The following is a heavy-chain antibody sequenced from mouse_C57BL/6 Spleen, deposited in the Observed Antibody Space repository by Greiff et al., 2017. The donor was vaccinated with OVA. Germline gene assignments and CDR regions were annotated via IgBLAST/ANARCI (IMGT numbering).Heavy chain of an antibody. CDR1: GYAFSSSW. Sequence: VQPQQSGPELVKPGASVKISCKASGYAFSSSWMNWVKQRPGKGLEWIGRIYPGDGDTNYNGKFKGKATLTAAKSSRTAYTHTSRLTSEDSAVYFCTRDDGDYSRMDYWGQGTSVTVSS. V-gene: IGHV1-82*01. D-gene: IGHD2-3*01. CDR2: IYPGDGDT. J-gene: IGHJ4*01. CDR3: TRDDGDYSRMDY.